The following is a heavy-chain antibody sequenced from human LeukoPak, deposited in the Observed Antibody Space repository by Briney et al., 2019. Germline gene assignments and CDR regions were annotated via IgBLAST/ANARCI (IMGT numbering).Heavy chain of an antibody. D-gene: IGHD6-6*01. V-gene: IGHV4-34*01. CDR1: GGSFSGYY. Sequence: PSETLSLTCAVYGGSFSGYYWSWIRQPPGKGLEWIGEINHSGSTNYNPSLKSRVTISVDTSKNQFSLKLSSVTAADTAVYYCARRPSSSPTHKANWFDPWGQGTLVTVSS. CDR2: INHSGST. CDR3: ARRPSSSPTHKANWFDP. J-gene: IGHJ5*02.